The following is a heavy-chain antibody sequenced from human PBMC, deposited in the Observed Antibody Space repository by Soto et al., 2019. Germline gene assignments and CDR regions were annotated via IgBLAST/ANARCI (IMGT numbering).Heavy chain of an antibody. CDR3: ARDEGIAVAGTTYGMDV. CDR2: IKQDGSEK. Sequence: GGSLRLSCAASGFTFSSYWMSWVRQAPGKGLEWVANIKQDGSEKYYVDSVEGRFTISRDNAKNSLYLQMNSLRAEDTAVYYCARDEGIAVAGTTYGMDVWGQGTTVTVSS. CDR1: GFTFSSYW. J-gene: IGHJ6*02. D-gene: IGHD6-19*01. V-gene: IGHV3-7*04.